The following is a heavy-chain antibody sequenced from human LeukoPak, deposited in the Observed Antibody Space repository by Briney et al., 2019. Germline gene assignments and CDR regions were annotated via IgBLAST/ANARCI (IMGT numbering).Heavy chain of an antibody. Sequence: SETLSLTCAVYGGSFSGYYWSWIRQPPGKGLEWIGEINHSGSTNYNPSLKGRVTISVDTSKNQFSLKLSSVTAADTAVYYCARGRGYYDSSGCDYWGQGTLVTVSS. CDR1: GGSFSGYY. V-gene: IGHV4-34*01. CDR2: INHSGST. D-gene: IGHD3-22*01. J-gene: IGHJ4*02. CDR3: ARGRGYYDSSGCDY.